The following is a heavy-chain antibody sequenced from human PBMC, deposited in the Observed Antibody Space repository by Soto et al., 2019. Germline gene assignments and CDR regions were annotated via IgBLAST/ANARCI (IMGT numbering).Heavy chain of an antibody. V-gene: IGHV3-33*03. D-gene: IGHD6-19*01. Sequence: QVQLVESGGGVVQPGTSLRLSCAVSGLRFSGYGMHWVRQAPGQGLEWVAIIWYDPNKTYYADSVKGRFTISRDNSKNTLYLQMNSLRVDDTAVYYCATDGPGSGRYFGECWGQGTLVTVSS. J-gene: IGHJ4*02. CDR3: ATDGPGSGRYFGEC. CDR2: IWYDPNKT. CDR1: GLRFSGYG.